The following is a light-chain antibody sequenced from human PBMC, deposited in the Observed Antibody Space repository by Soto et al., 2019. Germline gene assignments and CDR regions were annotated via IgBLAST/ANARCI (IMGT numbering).Light chain of an antibody. V-gene: IGKV1-9*01. CDR2: ATS. CDR3: QQVKSYPWT. CDR1: QGIGSF. Sequence: DIQLTQSPSFLSASVGDRVTIPCRASQGIGSFLAWYQQRAGEAPKLLIYATSTLQSGVPSRFSGTGSGTEFTLTISRLQPEDFATYYCQQVKSYPWTFGQGTKVDIK. J-gene: IGKJ1*01.